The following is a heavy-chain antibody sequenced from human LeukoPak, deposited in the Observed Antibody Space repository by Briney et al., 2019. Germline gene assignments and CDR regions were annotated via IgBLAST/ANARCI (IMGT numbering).Heavy chain of an antibody. J-gene: IGHJ3*02. CDR2: ISAANGKT. Sequence: ASVKVSCKTSGYTFTTYGIAWARQAPGQGLEWMGWISAANGKTHFAQNLQGRVTMTTDTSTTTAFMELRSLRSDDTAVYYCARTYFYDSSFNALDIWGQGTMVTVSS. CDR1: GYTFTTYG. CDR3: ARTYFYDSSFNALDI. V-gene: IGHV1-18*01. D-gene: IGHD3-22*01.